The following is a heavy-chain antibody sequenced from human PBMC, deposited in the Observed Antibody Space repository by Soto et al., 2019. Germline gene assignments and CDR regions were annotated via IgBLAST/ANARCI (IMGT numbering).Heavy chain of an antibody. CDR3: ARDVSSSSSWFDP. CDR2: IYYSGST. Sequence: QVQLQESGPGLVKPSETLSLTCTVSGGSISSYYWSWIRQPPGKGLEWIGYIYYSGSTNYNPSLKSRVTISVVTSKNQFSLKLSSVTAADTAVYYCARDVSSSSSWFDPWGQGTLVTVSS. V-gene: IGHV4-59*01. CDR1: GGSISSYY. D-gene: IGHD6-6*01. J-gene: IGHJ5*02.